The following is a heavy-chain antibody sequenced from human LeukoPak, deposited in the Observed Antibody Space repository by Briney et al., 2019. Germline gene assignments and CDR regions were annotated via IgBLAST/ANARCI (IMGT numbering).Heavy chain of an antibody. CDR1: GFTFDDYG. J-gene: IGHJ4*02. Sequence: PGGSLRLSCATSGFTFDDYGMSWVRQAPGKGLEWVSAISGSGGSTYYADSVKGRFTISRDNSKNTLYLQMNSLRAEDTAVYYCAKVYDSSGYLFDYWGQGTLVTVSS. V-gene: IGHV3-23*01. D-gene: IGHD3-22*01. CDR3: AKVYDSSGYLFDY. CDR2: ISGSGGST.